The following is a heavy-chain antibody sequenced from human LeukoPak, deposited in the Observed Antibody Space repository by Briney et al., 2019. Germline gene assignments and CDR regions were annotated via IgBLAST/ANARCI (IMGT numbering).Heavy chain of an antibody. CDR3: ARNAGLMWYGSGSYGSDY. CDR2: ISAYNGNT. Sequence: ASVKVSCKASGYTFTSYGISWVRQAPGQGLEWMGWISAYNGNTNYAQKLQGRVTMTTDTSTSTAYMELSSLRSEDTAVYYCARNAGLMWYGSGSYGSDYWGQGTLVTVSS. V-gene: IGHV1-18*01. J-gene: IGHJ4*02. CDR1: GYTFTSYG. D-gene: IGHD3-10*01.